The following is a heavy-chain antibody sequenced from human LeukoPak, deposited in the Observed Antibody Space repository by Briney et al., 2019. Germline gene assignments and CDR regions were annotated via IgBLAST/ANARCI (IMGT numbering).Heavy chain of an antibody. Sequence: PSETLSLTCTVSGGSISSYYWSWIRQPAGKGLEWTGRIYTSGSTNYNPSLKSRVTMSVDTSKNQFSLKLSSVTAADTAVYYCARDRSGYYDSSGYYNYQIYWYFDLWGRGTLVTVSS. CDR1: GGSISSYY. CDR2: IYTSGST. CDR3: ARDRSGYYDSSGYYNYQIYWYFDL. V-gene: IGHV4-4*07. J-gene: IGHJ2*01. D-gene: IGHD3-22*01.